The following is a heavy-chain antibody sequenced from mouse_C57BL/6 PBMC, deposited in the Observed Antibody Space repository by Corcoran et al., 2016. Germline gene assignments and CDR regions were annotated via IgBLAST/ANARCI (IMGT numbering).Heavy chain of an antibody. V-gene: IGHV1-80*01. D-gene: IGHD2-1*01. CDR3: ARDGNYWFAY. CDR1: GYAFSSYW. Sequence: QVQLQQSGAELVKPGASVKISCKASGYAFSSYWMNWVKQRPGKGLEWIGQIYHGDGDTNYNGKFKGKATLTADKSSSTAYMQPGSLTSEDSAVYFFARDGNYWFAYWGQGTLVTVSA. J-gene: IGHJ3*01. CDR2: IYHGDGDT.